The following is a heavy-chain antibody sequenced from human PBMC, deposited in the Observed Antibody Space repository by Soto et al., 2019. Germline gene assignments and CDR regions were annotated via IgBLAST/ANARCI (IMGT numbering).Heavy chain of an antibody. V-gene: IGHV2-5*01. Sequence: SGPTLVNPTQTLTLTCIFSGFSLRTSGVGVGWIRQPPGKALEWLGFIYWNDDKRYSPSLKSRLTITKDTSKDQVVLTMTNMDPVDTATYYCAKSGSSGWYGCFDPCGQRTLVTVSS. J-gene: IGHJ5*02. D-gene: IGHD6-19*01. CDR1: GFSLRTSGVG. CDR2: IYWNDDK. CDR3: AKSGSSGWYGCFDP.